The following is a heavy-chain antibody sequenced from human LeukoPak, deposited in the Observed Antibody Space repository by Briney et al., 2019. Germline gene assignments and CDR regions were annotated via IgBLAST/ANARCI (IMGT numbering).Heavy chain of an antibody. CDR1: GFTFSSYG. D-gene: IGHD3-10*01. V-gene: IGHV3-23*01. Sequence: PGASLRLSCAASGFTFSSYGMHWVRQAPGKGLEWVSGISTSGGTTYNADSVKGRFTISRDNSKNTLYLQMNSLRVEDTAVYYCARVGTGSWYFDLWGRGTLVTFSS. J-gene: IGHJ2*01. CDR2: ISTSGGTT. CDR3: ARVGTGSWYFDL.